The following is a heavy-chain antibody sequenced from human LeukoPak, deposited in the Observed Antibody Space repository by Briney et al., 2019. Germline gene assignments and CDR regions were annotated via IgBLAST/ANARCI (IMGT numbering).Heavy chain of an antibody. CDR2: IKQDGSEK. J-gene: IGHJ4*02. CDR1: GFTFSSYW. D-gene: IGHD6-13*01. V-gene: IGHV3-7*01. CDR3: ARARRLYSSSWFGD. Sequence: GGSLRLSCAASGFTFSSYWMSWVRQAPGKGLEWVANIKQDGSEKYYVVSVKGRFTISRDNAKNSLYLQMNSLRAEDTAVYYCARARRLYSSSWFGDWGQGTLVTVSS.